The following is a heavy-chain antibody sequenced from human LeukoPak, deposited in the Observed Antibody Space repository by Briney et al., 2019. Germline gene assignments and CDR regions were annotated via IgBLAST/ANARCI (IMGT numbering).Heavy chain of an antibody. J-gene: IGHJ4*02. Sequence: PSETLSLTCTVSGGSISSHYWSWIRQPPGKGLEWIGYIYYSGSTNYNPSLKSRVTISVDTSKNQFSLKLSSVTAADTAVYYCAGGNYYDSSGYSYYWGQGTLVTVSS. CDR1: GGSISSHY. CDR3: AGGNYYDSSGYSYY. D-gene: IGHD3-22*01. V-gene: IGHV4-59*08. CDR2: IYYSGST.